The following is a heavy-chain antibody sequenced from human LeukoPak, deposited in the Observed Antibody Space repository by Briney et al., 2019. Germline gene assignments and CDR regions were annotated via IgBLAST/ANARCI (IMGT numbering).Heavy chain of an antibody. CDR1: GDSVSSNNGA. V-gene: IGHV6-1*01. J-gene: IGHJ6*02. CDR3: ARVWFPPYYYGMDV. CDR2: TYYRSKWYD. D-gene: IGHD3-10*01. Sequence: SQTLSLTCAISGDSVSSNNGAWNWIRQSPSRGLEWLGRTYYRSKWYDDYAVSVKSRITINPDTSKNQFSLQLNSVTPEDTAVYYCARVWFPPYYYGMDVWGQGTTVTVSS.